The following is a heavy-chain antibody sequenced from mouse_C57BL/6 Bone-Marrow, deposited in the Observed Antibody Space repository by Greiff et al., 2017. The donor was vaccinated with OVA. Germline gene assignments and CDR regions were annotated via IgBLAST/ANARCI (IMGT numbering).Heavy chain of an antibody. V-gene: IGHV1-26*01. CDR1: GYTFTDYY. J-gene: IGHJ2*01. D-gene: IGHD1-1*01. Sequence: VQLQQSGPELVKPGASVKISCKASGYTFTDYYMNWVKQSHGKSLEWIGDINPNNGGTSYNQKFKGKATLTVDKSSSTAYMELRSLTSEDSAVYYCARSHYYGSRDYCDYWGQGTTLTVSS. CDR3: ARSHYYGSRDYCDY. CDR2: INPNNGGT.